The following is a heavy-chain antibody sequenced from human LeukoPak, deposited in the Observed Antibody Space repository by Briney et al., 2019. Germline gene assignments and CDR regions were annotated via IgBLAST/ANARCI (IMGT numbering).Heavy chain of an antibody. D-gene: IGHD5-18*01. CDR3: ARADTAHYYFDY. CDR1: GGSISSYY. V-gene: IGHV4-59*01. Sequence: PSETLSLTCTVSGGSISSYYWSWIRQPPGKGLEWIGYIYYSGSTNYNPSLKSRVTISVDTSKNQFSLKLSSVTAADTAVYYCARADTAHYYFDYWGQGTLVTVSS. J-gene: IGHJ4*02. CDR2: IYYSGST.